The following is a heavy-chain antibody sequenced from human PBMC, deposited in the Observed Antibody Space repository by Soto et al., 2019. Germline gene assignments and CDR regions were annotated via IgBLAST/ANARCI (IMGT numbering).Heavy chain of an antibody. CDR1: GYTFTSYG. D-gene: IGHD3-22*01. V-gene: IGHV1-18*04. Sequence: ASVNVSFKASGYTFTSYGISWVRQAHGQGLEWMGWISAYNGNTNYAQKLQGRVTMTPXRXXXXAXIXLXXXXSDXTAVYYCAILNSSGYYDLFDSWGQGTLVIGSS. J-gene: IGHJ5*01. CDR2: ISAYNGNT. CDR3: AILNSSGYYDLFDS.